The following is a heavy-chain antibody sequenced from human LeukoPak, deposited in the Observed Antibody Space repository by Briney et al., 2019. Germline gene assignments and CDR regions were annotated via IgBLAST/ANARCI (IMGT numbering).Heavy chain of an antibody. V-gene: IGHV3-43*02. D-gene: IGHD3-22*01. Sequence: PGGSLRLSCAASGFTFDDYAMHWVRQAPGKGLEWVSLISGDGGTTYYADSVKGRFAISRDNSKNSLYLQMNSLRADDTALYYFEKGPYHSDSSDYLNYWAKGTVVTVSS. CDR1: GFTFDDYA. J-gene: IGHJ4*02. CDR3: EKGPYHSDSSDYLNY. CDR2: ISGDGGTT.